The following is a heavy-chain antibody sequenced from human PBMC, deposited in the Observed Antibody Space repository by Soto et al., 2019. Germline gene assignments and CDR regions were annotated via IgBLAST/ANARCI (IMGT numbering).Heavy chain of an antibody. Sequence: PGESLKISCKGSGYSFTSYWISWVRQMPGKGLEWMGRIDPSDSYTNYSPSFQGHVTISADKSISTAYLQWSSLKASDTAMYYCASPYDSFWGSYRPSPGAFDIWGQGTMSPSPQ. CDR3: ASPYDSFWGSYRPSPGAFDI. J-gene: IGHJ3*02. CDR1: GYSFTSYW. V-gene: IGHV5-10-1*01. CDR2: IDPSDSYT. D-gene: IGHD3-16*02.